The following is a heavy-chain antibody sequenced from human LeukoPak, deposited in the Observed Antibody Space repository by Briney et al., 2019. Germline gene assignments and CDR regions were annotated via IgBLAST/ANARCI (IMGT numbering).Heavy chain of an antibody. CDR1: GLLFCDYG. J-gene: IGHJ5*02. V-gene: IGHV3-49*04. CDR3: TVQVVSSDNWFDP. Sequence: PVGSLRLSCTACGLLFCDYGMTWVCQAPGKGLEWLGVMRSKADGGTTEYAASVQGRFTISSDESKTTAYLNMNRLQIDDTAVYHCTVQVVSSDNWFDPWGRGTQVTVSS. CDR2: MRSKADGGTT. D-gene: IGHD2-8*02.